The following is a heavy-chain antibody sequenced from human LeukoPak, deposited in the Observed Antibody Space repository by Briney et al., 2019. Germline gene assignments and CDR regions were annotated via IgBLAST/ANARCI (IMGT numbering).Heavy chain of an antibody. CDR2: INHSGST. CDR3: ARGLDYGGNSELDY. CDR1: GGSFSGYY. V-gene: IGHV4-34*01. J-gene: IGHJ4*02. Sequence: SETLSLTCAVYGGSFSGYYWSWIRQPPGKGLEWIGEINHSGSTNYNPSLKSRVTISVDTSKNQFSLKLSSVTAADTAVYYCARGLDYGGNSELDYRGQGTLVTVSS. D-gene: IGHD4-23*01.